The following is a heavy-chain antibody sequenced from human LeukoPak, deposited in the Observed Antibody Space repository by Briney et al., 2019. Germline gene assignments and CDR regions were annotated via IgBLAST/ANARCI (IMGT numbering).Heavy chain of an antibody. CDR1: GFTFSSYS. Sequence: GGSLRLSCAASGFTFSSYSMNWVRQAPGKGLEWVSSISRSSSYIYYADSVKGRFTISRDNAKNSLYLQMNSLRAEDTAVYYCARSDQLGNAFDIWGQGTMVTVSS. V-gene: IGHV3-21*01. CDR3: ARSDQLGNAFDI. CDR2: ISRSSSYI. D-gene: IGHD2-2*01. J-gene: IGHJ3*02.